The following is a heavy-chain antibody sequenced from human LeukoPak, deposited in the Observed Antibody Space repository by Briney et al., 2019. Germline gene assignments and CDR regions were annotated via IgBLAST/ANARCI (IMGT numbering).Heavy chain of an antibody. Sequence: PSETLSLTCTVSGFSISSAYYWGWIRQPPGKGLEWIGRISSSGSTNYNPSLKSRVTISVDTSKNQFSLKLSSVTAADTAVYFCARGPYSYDSSGAFDIWGQGTMVTVSS. D-gene: IGHD3-22*01. J-gene: IGHJ3*02. CDR3: ARGPYSYDSSGAFDI. CDR2: ISSSGST. CDR1: GFSISSAYY. V-gene: IGHV4-38-2*02.